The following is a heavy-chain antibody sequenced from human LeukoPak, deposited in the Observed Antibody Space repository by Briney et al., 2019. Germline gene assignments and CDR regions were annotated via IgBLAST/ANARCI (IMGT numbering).Heavy chain of an antibody. J-gene: IGHJ4*02. CDR3: ARGAYFDWLLSYFDY. Sequence: ASLKVSCKASGYTFTGYYMNWVRQAPGQGLEWMGRINPNSGGTNYAQKFQGRVTMTRDTSISTAYMELSRLRSDDTAVYYCARGAYFDWLLSYFDYWGQGTLVTVSS. CDR1: GYTFTGYY. V-gene: IGHV1-2*06. D-gene: IGHD3-9*01. CDR2: INPNSGGT.